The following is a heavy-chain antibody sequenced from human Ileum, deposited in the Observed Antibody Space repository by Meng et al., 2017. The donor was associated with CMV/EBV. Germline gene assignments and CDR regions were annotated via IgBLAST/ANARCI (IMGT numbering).Heavy chain of an antibody. Sequence: SSGFTFNNPSMTWVLQAHGKGLEWVSIISGSGDITYYADSVKGRFTISRDNSKNTLYLQMNSLRAEDTAIYYRANLFGDSVWGSYFNWGQGTLVTVSS. CDR2: ISGSGDIT. J-gene: IGHJ4*02. CDR1: GFTFNNPS. V-gene: IGHV3-23*01. D-gene: IGHD3-16*01. CDR3: ANLFGDSVWGSYFN.